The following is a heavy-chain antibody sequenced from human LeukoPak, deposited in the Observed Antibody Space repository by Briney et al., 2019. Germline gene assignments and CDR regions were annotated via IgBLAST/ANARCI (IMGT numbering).Heavy chain of an antibody. Sequence: SETLSLTCTVSGGSISSSSYYWGWIRQPPGKGLEWIGSIYYSGSTYYNPSLKSRVTISVDTSKNQFSLKLSSVTAADTAVYYCASVLLRLLDCWGQGTLVTVSS. V-gene: IGHV4-39*01. CDR3: ASVLLRLLDC. J-gene: IGHJ4*02. CDR1: GGSISSSSYY. D-gene: IGHD4-17*01. CDR2: IYYSGST.